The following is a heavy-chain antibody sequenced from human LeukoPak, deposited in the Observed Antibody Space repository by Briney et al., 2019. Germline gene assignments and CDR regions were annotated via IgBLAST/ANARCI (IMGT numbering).Heavy chain of an antibody. Sequence: GASVKVSCKASGYIFNNFYMQWVRQAPGQGREWMGIINPSGGSTTYAQKFQGRVTLTRDMSTSTVHMELSSLRSEDTAVYYCARGRNNWNYFGIWGQGTLVTVSS. CDR2: INPSGGST. CDR1: GYIFNNFY. V-gene: IGHV1-46*02. D-gene: IGHD1-7*01. CDR3: ARGRNNWNYFGI. J-gene: IGHJ3*02.